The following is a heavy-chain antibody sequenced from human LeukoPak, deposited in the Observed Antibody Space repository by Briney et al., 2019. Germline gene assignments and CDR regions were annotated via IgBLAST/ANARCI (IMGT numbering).Heavy chain of an antibody. CDR2: IKQDGSDK. J-gene: IGHJ4*02. D-gene: IGHD1-1*01. CDR3: ARLTGTTGFDY. CDR1: GFPFSSYW. V-gene: IGHV3-7*01. Sequence: EGSLRLSCAASGFPFSSYWRSWVRQTPGKGLEWVANIKQDGSDKYYVDSVKGRFTISRDNAKNSLYLQLNSLRVDDTAVYYCARLTGTTGFDYWGQGTLVTVSS.